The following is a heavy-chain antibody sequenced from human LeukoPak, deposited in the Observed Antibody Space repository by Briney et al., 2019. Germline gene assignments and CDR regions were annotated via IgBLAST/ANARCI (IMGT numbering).Heavy chain of an antibody. CDR2: INSDGSST. Sequence: GSLRLSCAASGFTFSNYWMHWVRQAPGKGLVWVSRINSDGSSTSYADSVKARFTISRDNAKNTLYLQMNSLRAEDTAVYYCARVSSGSYFGYYYYYMDVWGKGTTVTVSS. D-gene: IGHD1-26*01. CDR3: ARVSSGSYFGYYYYYMDV. J-gene: IGHJ6*03. CDR1: GFTFSNYW. V-gene: IGHV3-74*01.